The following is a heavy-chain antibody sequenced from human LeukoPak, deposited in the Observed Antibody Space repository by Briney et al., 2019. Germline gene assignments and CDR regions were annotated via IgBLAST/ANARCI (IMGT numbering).Heavy chain of an antibody. D-gene: IGHD1-26*01. Sequence: SETLSLTCTVSGGSISSYYWSWIRQPPGRGLEWIGYVYYSGRTNYNPSLKSRVTISVDTSKNQFSLKLSSVTAADTAVYYCARTFSESYYYYGMDVWGQGTTVTVSS. CDR2: VYYSGRT. V-gene: IGHV4-59*01. CDR3: ARTFSESYYYYGMDV. J-gene: IGHJ6*02. CDR1: GGSISSYY.